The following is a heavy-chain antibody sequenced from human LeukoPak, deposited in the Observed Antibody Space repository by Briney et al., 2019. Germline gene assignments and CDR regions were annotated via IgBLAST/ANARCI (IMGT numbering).Heavy chain of an antibody. CDR1: GYTFTGYY. V-gene: IGHV1-46*01. CDR2: INPSGGST. Sequence: GASVKVSCKASGYTFTGYYMHWVRQAPGQGLEWMGIINPSGGSTSYAQKFQGRVTMTRDTSTSTVYMELSSLRSEDTAVYYCARDRYYDFWSGPYYFDYWGQGTLVTVSS. D-gene: IGHD3-3*01. CDR3: ARDRYYDFWSGPYYFDY. J-gene: IGHJ4*02.